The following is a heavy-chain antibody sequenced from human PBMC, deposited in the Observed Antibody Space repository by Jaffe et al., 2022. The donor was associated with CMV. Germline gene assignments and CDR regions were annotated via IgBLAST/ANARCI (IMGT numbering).Heavy chain of an antibody. CDR1: GFTFDDYA. V-gene: IGHV3-9*01. D-gene: IGHD6-13*01. CDR3: AKEIAEVGFDYYGMDV. CDR2: ISWNSGSI. J-gene: IGHJ6*02. Sequence: EVQLVESGGGLVQPGRSLRLSCAASGFTFDDYAMHWVRQAPGKGLEWVSGISWNSGSIGYADSVKGRFTVSRDNAENSLYLQMNSLRAEDTALYYCAKEIAEVGFDYYGMDVWGQGTTVTVSS.